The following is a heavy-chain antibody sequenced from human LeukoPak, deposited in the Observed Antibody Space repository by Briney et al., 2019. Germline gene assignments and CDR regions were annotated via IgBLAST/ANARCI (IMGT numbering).Heavy chain of an antibody. CDR3: ARAYISSWYGGAFDI. D-gene: IGHD6-13*01. V-gene: IGHV3-23*01. J-gene: IGHJ3*02. CDR1: GFTFSSYA. Sequence: PGGSLRLSCAASGFTFSSYAMSWVRQAPGKGLEWVSAISGSGGSTYYADSVKGRFTISRDNSKNTLYLQMNSLRAEDTAVYYCARAYISSWYGGAFDIWGQGTMVTVSS. CDR2: ISGSGGST.